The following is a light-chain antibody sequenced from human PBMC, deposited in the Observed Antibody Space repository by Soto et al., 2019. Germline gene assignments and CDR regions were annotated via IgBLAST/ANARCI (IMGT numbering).Light chain of an antibody. CDR2: GAS. Sequence: IVMTQSPPMLSVSAWERAALSCRASQSLRSKLAWYHQKPGQAPRLLLYGASTSATGIPARFSASGSGTAFTPPIRSLQSEDFAVYYCQQYNNWPPITFGQGTRLEI. V-gene: IGKV3D-15*01. CDR3: QQYNNWPPIT. CDR1: QSLRSK. J-gene: IGKJ5*01.